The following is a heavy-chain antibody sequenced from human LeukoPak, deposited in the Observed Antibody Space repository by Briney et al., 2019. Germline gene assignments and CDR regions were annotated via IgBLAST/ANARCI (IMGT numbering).Heavy chain of an antibody. Sequence: PSETLSLTCAVYGGSFTGYYWSWIRQPPGKGLEWIGEINHSGSTNYNPSPKSRVTISADTSKNQFSLKLSSVTAADTAVYYCATEHMSDAIDIWGQGTMVTVSS. CDR1: GGSFTGYY. V-gene: IGHV4-34*01. J-gene: IGHJ3*02. CDR2: INHSGST. D-gene: IGHD2-21*01. CDR3: ATEHMSDAIDI.